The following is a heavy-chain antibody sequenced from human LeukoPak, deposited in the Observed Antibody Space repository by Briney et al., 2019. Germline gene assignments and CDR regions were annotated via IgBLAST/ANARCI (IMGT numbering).Heavy chain of an antibody. CDR2: ISYDVSNK. V-gene: IGHV3-30-3*01. CDR1: GFTFSSYA. J-gene: IGHJ4*02. CDR3: ARDILGYYDSSGYELDY. D-gene: IGHD3-22*01. Sequence: GGSLRLSCAASGFTFSSYAMHWVRQAPGKGLEWVAVISYDVSNKYYADSVKGRFTISRDNSKNTLYLQMNSLRAEDTAVYYCARDILGYYDSSGYELDYWGQGTLVTVSS.